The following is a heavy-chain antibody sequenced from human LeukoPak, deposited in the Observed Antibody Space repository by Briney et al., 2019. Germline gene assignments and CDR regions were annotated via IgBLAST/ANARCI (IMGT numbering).Heavy chain of an antibody. CDR3: ARGLGYYDSSVGY. V-gene: IGHV4-59*01. Sequence: SETLSLTCTVSGGSISSYYWSWIRQPPGKGLEWIGYIYYSGSTNFNPSLKSRLTISVDTSKNQSSLKLSSVTAADTAVYYCARGLGYYDSSVGYWGQGTLVTVSS. D-gene: IGHD3-22*01. CDR1: GGSISSYY. J-gene: IGHJ4*02. CDR2: IYYSGST.